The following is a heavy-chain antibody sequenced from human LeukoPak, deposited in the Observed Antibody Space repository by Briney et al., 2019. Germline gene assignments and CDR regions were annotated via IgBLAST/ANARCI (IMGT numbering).Heavy chain of an antibody. V-gene: IGHV4-4*07. CDR1: GGSISSYY. Sequence: SETLSLTCTVSGGSISSYYWSWIRQPAGKGLEWIGRIYTSGSTNYNPSLKSRVTMSVDTSKNQFSLKLSSVTAADTAVYYCARDRYYYDSSGYYYFDYWGQGTLVTVSS. CDR2: IYTSGST. CDR3: ARDRYYYDSSGYYYFDY. J-gene: IGHJ4*02. D-gene: IGHD3-22*01.